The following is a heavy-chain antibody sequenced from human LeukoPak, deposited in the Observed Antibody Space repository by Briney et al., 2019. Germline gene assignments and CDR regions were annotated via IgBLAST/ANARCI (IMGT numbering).Heavy chain of an antibody. CDR3: AGDGVSDSYGPTFFDY. V-gene: IGHV1-18*01. CDR1: GYTFTSYG. J-gene: IGHJ4*02. D-gene: IGHD5-18*01. CDR2: ISAYNGNT. Sequence: GASVKVSCKASGYTFTSYGISWVRQAPGQGLEWMGWISAYNGNTNYAQKLQGRVTMTTDTSTSTAYMELRSLRSDDTAVYYCAGDGVSDSYGPTFFDYWGQGILVTVSS.